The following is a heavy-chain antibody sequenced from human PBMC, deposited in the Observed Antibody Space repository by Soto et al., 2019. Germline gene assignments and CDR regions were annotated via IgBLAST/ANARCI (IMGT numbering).Heavy chain of an antibody. V-gene: IGHV5-51*01. J-gene: IGHJ6*02. Sequence: QALKISGERCGGKVTSYWSGRERQKRGKGLEWMGSIYPGDSDTRYTPSFQGQVTISADKSISTAYLQWSSLKASDTAMYYCARHIGSVVVTAPPSYYYYGLDISGQAT. CDR3: ARHIGSVVVTAPPSYYYYGLDI. CDR1: GGKVTSYW. CDR2: IYPGDSDT. D-gene: IGHD2-21*02.